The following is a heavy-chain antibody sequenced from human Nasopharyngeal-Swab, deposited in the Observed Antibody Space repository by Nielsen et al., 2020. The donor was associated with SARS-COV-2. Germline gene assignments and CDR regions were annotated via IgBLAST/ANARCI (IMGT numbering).Heavy chain of an antibody. CDR3: TTDFYFDY. Sequence: GALKISCAASGFIFSASAIHWVRPASGKGLEWVGRIGDKDHNYATTYGASVQGRFTISRDDSKNTAFLQMDSLKTEDTALYYCTTDFYFDYWGQGTLVTVSS. CDR2: IGDKDHNYAT. J-gene: IGHJ4*02. V-gene: IGHV3-73*01. CDR1: GFIFSASA.